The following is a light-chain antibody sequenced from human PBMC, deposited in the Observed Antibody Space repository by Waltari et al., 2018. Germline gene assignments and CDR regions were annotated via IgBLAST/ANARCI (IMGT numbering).Light chain of an antibody. CDR2: GAS. J-gene: IGKJ1*01. CDR3: QQYQNWPRT. V-gene: IGKV3-15*01. Sequence: IVMTQSPATLSVSAGERATLSCRANQTVRSNLAWYQQKPGQAPRLLIYGASTRATGIPDRFSGSGSGTEFTLTISALQSEDFAVYYCQQYQNWPRTFGQGTRVEIK. CDR1: QTVRSN.